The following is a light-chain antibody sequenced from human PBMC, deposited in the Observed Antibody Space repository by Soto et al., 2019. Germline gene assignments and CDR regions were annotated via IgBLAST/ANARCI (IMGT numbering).Light chain of an antibody. CDR3: CSYAGSNYV. Sequence: QSVLTQPASVSGSPGQSITISCTGTSSDVGSYNLASWYQQHPGKAPKLMIYEVTKRPSGVSNRFSGSKSDNTASLTISGLQAEDEADYYCCSYAGSNYVFGTGTKVTVL. CDR2: EVT. V-gene: IGLV2-23*02. CDR1: SSDVGSYNL. J-gene: IGLJ1*01.